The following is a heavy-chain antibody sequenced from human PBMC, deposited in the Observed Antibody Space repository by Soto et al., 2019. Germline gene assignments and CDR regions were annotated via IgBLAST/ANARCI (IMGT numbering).Heavy chain of an antibody. J-gene: IGHJ6*02. CDR3: AILLRSTYGMDV. V-gene: IGHV4-4*02. D-gene: IGHD3-3*01. CDR1: GGSISSSNW. Sequence: PSETLSLTCAVSGGSISSSNWWTWVRQPPGKGLEWIGEIYHSGSTNYNPSLKSRVTISVDKSKNQFSLKVTSVTAAYTAVYYCAILLRSTYGMDVWGQGTTVTV. CDR2: IYHSGST.